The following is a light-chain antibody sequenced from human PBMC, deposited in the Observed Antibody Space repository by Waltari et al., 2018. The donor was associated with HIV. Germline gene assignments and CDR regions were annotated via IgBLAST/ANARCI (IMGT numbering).Light chain of an antibody. CDR3: HQYSIWPLT. V-gene: IGKV3-11*01. CDR1: QSVRSS. J-gene: IGKJ3*01. Sequence: TLSCRASQSVRSSLAWYQQKPGQAPRLLIYETSNRATGIPGRFKGSGSGTDFTLTISNLEPEDFALYYCHQYSIWPLTFGPGTTLDFK. CDR2: ETS.